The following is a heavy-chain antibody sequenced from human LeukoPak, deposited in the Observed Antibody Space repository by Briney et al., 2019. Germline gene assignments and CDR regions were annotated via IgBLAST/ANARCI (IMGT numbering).Heavy chain of an antibody. CDR1: GFTFSNAW. CDR2: IKSKAHGGTK. V-gene: IGHV3-15*01. J-gene: IGHJ4*02. CDR3: TTGRDY. Sequence: AGGSLRLSCAVSGFTFSNAWMTWFGQAQGRGLEWVGRIKSKAHGGTKDYAAPVKGRFTISGDDSENTVFLQMNSLKIEDTAVYYCTTGRDYWGQGTLVTVSS.